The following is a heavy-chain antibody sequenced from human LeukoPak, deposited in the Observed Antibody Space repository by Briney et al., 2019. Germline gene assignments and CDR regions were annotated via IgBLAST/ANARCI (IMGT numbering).Heavy chain of an antibody. CDR1: GYTFTGYY. CDR3: ARPFPQYYYYYMDV. J-gene: IGHJ6*03. CDR2: INPDSGGT. D-gene: IGHD2-21*01. Sequence: ASVKVSCKASGYTFTGYYLHWVRQAPGQGLEWMGWINPDSGGTNYAQQFQGRVTMTRDTSISTAYMELSRLRFDDTAIYYCARPFPQYYYYYMDVWGKGTTVTVSS. V-gene: IGHV1-2*02.